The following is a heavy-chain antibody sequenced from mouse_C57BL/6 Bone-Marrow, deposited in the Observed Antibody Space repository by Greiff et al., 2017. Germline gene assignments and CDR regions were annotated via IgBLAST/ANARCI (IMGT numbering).Heavy chain of an antibody. D-gene: IGHD2-12*01. CDR2: IYPGNSDT. J-gene: IGHJ4*01. Sequence: EVQLQQSGTVLARPGASVKMSCKTSGYTFTSYWMHWVKQRPGQGLEWIGAIYPGNSDTSYNQKFKGKAKLTAVTSASTAYMELSSLTNEDSAVYYWTRRRRGRYSAMDYWGQGTSVTVSS. CDR3: TRRRRGRYSAMDY. CDR1: GYTFTSYW. V-gene: IGHV1-5*01.